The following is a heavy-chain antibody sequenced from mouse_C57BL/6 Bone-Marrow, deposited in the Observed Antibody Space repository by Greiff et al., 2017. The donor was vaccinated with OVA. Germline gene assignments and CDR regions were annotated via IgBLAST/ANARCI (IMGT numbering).Heavy chain of an antibody. CDR3: TNYYYGSSYHYYAMDY. CDR1: GYTFTDYE. CDR2: IDPETGGT. D-gene: IGHD1-1*01. Sequence: VQLQQSGAELVRPGASVTLSCKASGYTFTDYEMHWVKQTPVHGLEWIGAIDPETGGTAYNQKFKGKAILTADKSSSTAYMELRSLTSEDSAVYYCTNYYYGSSYHYYAMDYWGQGTSVTVSS. J-gene: IGHJ4*01. V-gene: IGHV1-15*01.